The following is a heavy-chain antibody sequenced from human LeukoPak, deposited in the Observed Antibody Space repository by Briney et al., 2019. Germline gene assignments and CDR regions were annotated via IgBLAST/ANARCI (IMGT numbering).Heavy chain of an antibody. CDR3: ARDAGIAAAGTESGWFDP. J-gene: IGHJ5*02. V-gene: IGHV3-30-3*01. CDR1: GFTFSSYA. Sequence: PGGSLRLSCAASGFTFSSYAMHWVRQAPGKGLEWVAVISYDGSNKYYADSVKGRFTISRDNSKNTLYLQMNSLRAEDTAVYYCARDAGIAAAGTESGWFDPWGQGTLVTVSS. D-gene: IGHD6-13*01. CDR2: ISYDGSNK.